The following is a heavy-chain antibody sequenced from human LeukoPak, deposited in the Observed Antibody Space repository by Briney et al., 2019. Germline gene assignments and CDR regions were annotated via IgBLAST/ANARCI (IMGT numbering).Heavy chain of an antibody. V-gene: IGHV3-7*01. Sequence: GGSLRLSCAASGFTFSNFWTTWIRQAPGKGREWVANIKQEGIEKYYVDSVEGRFTFSRDNTKNTLFLQMDSRRAEDTAVYYCARGSSGYYCDHFQTWGQGSLVTVSS. CDR3: ARGSSGYYCDHFQT. J-gene: IGHJ1*01. CDR1: GFTFSNFW. D-gene: IGHD3-22*01. CDR2: IKQEGIEK.